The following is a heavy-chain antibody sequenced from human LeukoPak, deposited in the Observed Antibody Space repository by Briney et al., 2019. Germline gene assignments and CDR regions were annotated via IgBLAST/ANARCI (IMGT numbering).Heavy chain of an antibody. CDR1: GYSSTGYW. J-gene: IGHJ4*02. Sequence: GESLKISCKGSGYSSTGYWIGWVRQKPGKGLEWMAIIYPGDSDAKYSPSFQGQVIISADKSINTAYLQWGSLKASDTAMYYCVRHYIYQKIDYWGQGTLVTVSS. CDR2: IYPGDSDA. D-gene: IGHD2-2*01. V-gene: IGHV5-51*01. CDR3: VRHYIYQKIDY.